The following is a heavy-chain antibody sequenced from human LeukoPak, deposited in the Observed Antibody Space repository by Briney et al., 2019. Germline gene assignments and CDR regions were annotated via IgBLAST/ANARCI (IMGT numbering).Heavy chain of an antibody. Sequence: ASETLSLTCTVSGGSISNTNYFWGWIRQPPGKGLEWIGSINYSGTTYYTPSLKSRLTISVDTSKNQFSLKLSSVTAADTAVHYCARDVPTGYHDYWGQGTLVTVSS. CDR1: GGSISNTNYF. J-gene: IGHJ4*02. CDR2: INYSGTT. D-gene: IGHD3-9*01. V-gene: IGHV4-39*07. CDR3: ARDVPTGYHDY.